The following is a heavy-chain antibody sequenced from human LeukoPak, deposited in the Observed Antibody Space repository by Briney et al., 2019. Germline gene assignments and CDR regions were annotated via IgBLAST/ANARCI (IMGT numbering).Heavy chain of an antibody. CDR2: ISYDGSNK. CDR3: AKEVLLWFGDRHYGMDV. Sequence: GRSLRLSCAASGFTFSSYGMHWVRQAPGKGLEWVAVISYDGSNKYYADSVKGRFTISRDNSKNALYLQMNSLRAEDTAVYYCAKEVLLWFGDRHYGMDVWGQGTTVTVSS. CDR1: GFTFSSYG. D-gene: IGHD3-10*01. V-gene: IGHV3-30*18. J-gene: IGHJ6*02.